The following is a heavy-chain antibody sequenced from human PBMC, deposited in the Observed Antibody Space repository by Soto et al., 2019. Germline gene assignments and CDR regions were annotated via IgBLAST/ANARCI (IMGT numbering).Heavy chain of an antibody. CDR3: ARSGSGAAYYYHGLDV. CDR2: ISTYNGNT. CDR1: GYTFTSYG. V-gene: IGHV1-18*04. D-gene: IGHD6-25*01. J-gene: IGHJ6*02. Sequence: QVQLVQSGAEVKKPGASVKVSCKASGYTFTSYGFSWVRQAPGQGLEWMGWISTYNGNTNYAQKLQGRVTMTTDTSTSTAYMELGSLRSDDTAVYYCARSGSGAAYYYHGLDVWGQGTTVTVSS.